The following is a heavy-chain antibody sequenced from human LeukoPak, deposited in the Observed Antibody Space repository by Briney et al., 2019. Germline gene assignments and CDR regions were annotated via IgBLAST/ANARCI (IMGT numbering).Heavy chain of an antibody. CDR3: ARDGDFWSGYYMGWFDS. J-gene: IGHJ5*01. CDR2: ISYDGSNK. V-gene: IGHV3-30*03. CDR1: GFTFSSYG. Sequence: GGSLRLSCAASGFTFSSYGMHWVRQAPGKGLEWVAVISYDGSNKYYADSVKGRFTISRDDAKNSLYLQMNSLRAEDTAVYYCARDGDFWSGYYMGWFDSWGQGTLVTVSS. D-gene: IGHD3-3*01.